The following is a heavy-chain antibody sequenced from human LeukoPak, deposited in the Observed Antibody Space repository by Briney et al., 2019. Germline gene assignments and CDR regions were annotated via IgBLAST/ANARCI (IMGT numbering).Heavy chain of an antibody. V-gene: IGHV1-2*02. Sequence: ASVKVSCKASGYTFTGYYMHWVRQAPGQGLEWMGWINPNSGGTNYAQKFQGRVTMTRDTSISTAYMELSRLRSDDTAVYYCARDQATMVRGVIIDPWGQGTLVTVSS. D-gene: IGHD3-10*01. CDR1: GYTFTGYY. J-gene: IGHJ5*02. CDR2: INPNSGGT. CDR3: ARDQATMVRGVIIDP.